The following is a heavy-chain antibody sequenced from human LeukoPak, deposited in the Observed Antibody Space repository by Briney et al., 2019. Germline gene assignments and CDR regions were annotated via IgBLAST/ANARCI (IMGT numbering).Heavy chain of an antibody. CDR1: GFTFSDYY. J-gene: IGHJ4*02. D-gene: IGHD6-19*01. V-gene: IGHV3-23*01. CDR3: AKDSRGDSSGWYAHY. Sequence: GGSLRLSCAASGFTFSDYYMSWVRQAPGKGLEWVSAISGSGGSTYYADSVKGRFTISRDNSKNTLYLQMNSLRAEDTAVYYCAKDSRGDSSGWYAHYWGQGTLVTVSS. CDR2: ISGSGGST.